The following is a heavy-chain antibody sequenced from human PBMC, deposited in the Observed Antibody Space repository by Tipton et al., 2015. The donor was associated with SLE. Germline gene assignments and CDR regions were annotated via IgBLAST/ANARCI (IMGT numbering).Heavy chain of an antibody. CDR2: INHSGST. Sequence: TLSLTCAVYGGSFSGYYWSWIRQPPGKGLEWIGEINHSGSTNYNPSLKSRVSISVDTSRNQFSLKLSSVTAADTAVYFCASLEPGYRGQGTLVTVSS. CDR3: ASLEPGY. D-gene: IGHD1-14*01. V-gene: IGHV4-34*01. CDR1: GGSFSGYY. J-gene: IGHJ4*02.